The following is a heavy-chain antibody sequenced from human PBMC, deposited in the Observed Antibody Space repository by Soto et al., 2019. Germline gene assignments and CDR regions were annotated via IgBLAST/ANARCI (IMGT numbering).Heavy chain of an antibody. J-gene: IGHJ6*02. Sequence: GGSLRLSCAASGFTFSSYSMNWVRQAPGKGLEWVSSISSSSSYIYYADSVKGRFTISRDNAKNSLYLQMNSLRAEDTAVYYCAREWSGEWLRFGEALSGMDVWGQGTTVTVSS. D-gene: IGHD5-12*01. CDR3: AREWSGEWLRFGEALSGMDV. CDR2: ISSSSSYI. CDR1: GFTFSSYS. V-gene: IGHV3-21*01.